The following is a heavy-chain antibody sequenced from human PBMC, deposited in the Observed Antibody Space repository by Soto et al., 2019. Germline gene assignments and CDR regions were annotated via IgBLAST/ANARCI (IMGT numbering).Heavy chain of an antibody. V-gene: IGHV3-30-3*01. CDR3: ARDSPQGIDY. D-gene: IGHD3-10*01. J-gene: IGHJ4*02. Sequence: QVQLVESEGGVVQPGRSLRLSCAASGFTFSSSAMHWVRQAPGKGLEWVAGIAYDGSNKYHADSVKGRFTISRDNSKNTLYVQMNSLRGEDTAVYYCARDSPQGIDYWGQGALVTVSS. CDR2: IAYDGSNK. CDR1: GFTFSSSA.